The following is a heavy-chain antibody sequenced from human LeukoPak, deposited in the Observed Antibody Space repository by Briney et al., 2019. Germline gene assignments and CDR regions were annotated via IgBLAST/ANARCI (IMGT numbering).Heavy chain of an antibody. CDR2: ISGSGGST. J-gene: IGHJ4*02. V-gene: IGHV3-23*01. CDR3: AKDIQQWIQLWLDY. D-gene: IGHD5-18*01. CDR1: GFTFSSYA. Sequence: HPGGSLRLSCAASGFTFSSYAMSWVRQAPGKGLEWVSAISGSGGSTYYADSVKGRFTISRDNSKNTLYLQMNSLRAEDTAVYYCAKDIQQWIQLWLDYWGQGTLVTVSS.